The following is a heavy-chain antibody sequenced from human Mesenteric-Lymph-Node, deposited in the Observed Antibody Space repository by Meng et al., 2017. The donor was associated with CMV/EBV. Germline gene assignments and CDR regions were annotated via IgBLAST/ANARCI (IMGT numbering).Heavy chain of an antibody. CDR2: IVVGSGNT. V-gene: IGHV1-58*01. CDR3: AADPSYPGDCSSTSCYPNVYYYYGMDV. J-gene: IGHJ6*02. D-gene: IGHD2-2*01. CDR1: GFTFTSSA. Sequence: SVKVSCKASGFTFTSSAVQWVRQARGQRLEWIGWIVVGSGNTNYAQKFQERVTITRGMSTSTAYMELSSLRSEDTAVYYCAADPSYPGDCSSTSCYPNVYYYYGMDVWGQGTTVTVSS.